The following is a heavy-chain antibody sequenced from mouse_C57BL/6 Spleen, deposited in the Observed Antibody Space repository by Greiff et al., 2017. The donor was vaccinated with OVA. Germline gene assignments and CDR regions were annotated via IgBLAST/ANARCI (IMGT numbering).Heavy chain of an antibody. CDR2: IHPNSGST. D-gene: IGHD1-1*01. Sequence: QVQLQQPGAELVKPGASVKLSCKASGYTFTSYWMHWVKQRPGQGLEWIGMIHPNSGSTNYNEKFKSKATLTVDKSSSTAYMQLSSLTSEDSAVYYCARVGYGSSYYCDYWGQGTTLTVSS. CDR3: ARVGYGSSYYCDY. CDR1: GYTFTSYW. J-gene: IGHJ2*01. V-gene: IGHV1-64*01.